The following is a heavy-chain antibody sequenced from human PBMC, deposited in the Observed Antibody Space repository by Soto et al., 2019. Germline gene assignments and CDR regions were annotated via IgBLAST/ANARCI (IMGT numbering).Heavy chain of an antibody. D-gene: IGHD3-10*01. J-gene: IGHJ4*02. V-gene: IGHV4-34*01. CDR2: INHDGDT. CDR1: AWSFNSNH. Sequence: RLPLTGHFAAWSFNSNHWSWIRQSPGRGLEWIGDINHDGDTYYNPSLKSRLVISVDTSKSHLSLSLSSVTAAATAVYYCARGPRNAPMVRGIIGFSGPRGQGTLETVSS. CDR3: ARGPRNAPMVRGIIGFSGP.